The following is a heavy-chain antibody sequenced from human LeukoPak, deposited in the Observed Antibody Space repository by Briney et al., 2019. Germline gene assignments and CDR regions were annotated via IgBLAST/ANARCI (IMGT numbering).Heavy chain of an antibody. CDR3: ARSPYYYDSSGYMEYYFDY. CDR1: GYTFTSYG. CDR2: ISAYNGNT. D-gene: IGHD3-22*01. Sequence: ASVKVSCKASGYTFTSYGISWVRQAPGQGLEWMGWISAYNGNTNYAQKLQGRVTMTTDTSTSTAYMELRSLRSDDTAVYYCARSPYYYDSSGYMEYYFDYWGQGTLVTVSS. V-gene: IGHV1-18*01. J-gene: IGHJ4*02.